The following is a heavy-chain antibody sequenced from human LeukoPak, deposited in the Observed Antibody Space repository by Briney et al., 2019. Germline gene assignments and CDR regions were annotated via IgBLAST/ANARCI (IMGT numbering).Heavy chain of an antibody. CDR3: ARQETAKWGGFDY. V-gene: IGHV4-59*08. CDR2: IYYSGST. J-gene: IGHJ4*02. CDR1: GGSISSYY. D-gene: IGHD1-26*01. Sequence: PSETLSLTCTVSGGSISSYYWSWIRQPPGKGLEWIGFIYYSGSTIHNPSLKSRVTISIDTSKNQFSLKPSSVTAADTAVYYCARQETAKWGGFDYWGQGTLVTVSS.